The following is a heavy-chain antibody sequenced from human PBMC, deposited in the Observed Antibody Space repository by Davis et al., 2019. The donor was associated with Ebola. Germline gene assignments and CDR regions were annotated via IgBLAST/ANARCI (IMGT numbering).Heavy chain of an antibody. J-gene: IGHJ4*02. D-gene: IGHD2-15*01. CDR1: GFSFSSYS. V-gene: IGHV3-48*02. CDR3: ARYGGSCIGDRCAY. CDR2: ISISSDTI. Sequence: GESLKIPCAVSGFSFSSYSMNWVRQAPGKGLEWLSYISISSDTIYYADSVKGRFIISRDNGKNSLYLQMNNLRDEDTALYYCARYGGSCIGDRCAYWGQGTLVTVSS.